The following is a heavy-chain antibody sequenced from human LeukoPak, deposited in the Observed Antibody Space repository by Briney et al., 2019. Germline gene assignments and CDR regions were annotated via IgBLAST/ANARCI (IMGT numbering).Heavy chain of an antibody. CDR1: GYTFTAYF. V-gene: IGHV1-2*02. CDR2: INPNTGGT. Sequence: ASVKVSCKASGYTFTAYFIHWVRQAPGQGLEWMWWINPNTGGTNYAQNFQGRVTMTRDTSISTAYLELSRLRSDDRAVYYCARSAVATIDWFDPWGQGTLVIVSS. CDR3: ARSAVATIDWFDP. D-gene: IGHD5-12*01. J-gene: IGHJ5*02.